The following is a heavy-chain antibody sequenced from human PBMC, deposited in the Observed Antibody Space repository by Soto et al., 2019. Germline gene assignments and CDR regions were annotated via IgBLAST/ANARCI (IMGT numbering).Heavy chain of an antibody. J-gene: IGHJ4*02. D-gene: IGHD3-9*01. V-gene: IGHV3-21*01. Sequence: GGSLRLSCAASGFTFRNNVLSWVRQAPGKGLDWVSGITGSGRDTYYADSVKGRFTISRDNAKNSLYLQMNSLRAEDTAVYYCASDLLVLRYFDWLNPLDYWGQGTLVTVS. CDR2: ITGSGRDT. CDR3: ASDLLVLRYFDWLNPLDY. CDR1: GFTFRNNV.